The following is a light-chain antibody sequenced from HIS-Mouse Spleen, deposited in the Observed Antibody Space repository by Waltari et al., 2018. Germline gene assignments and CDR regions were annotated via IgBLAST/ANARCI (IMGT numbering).Light chain of an antibody. CDR3: QQYGSSPPWP. J-gene: IGKJ1*01. CDR2: GAS. Sequence: EIVLTQSPGTLSLSPGERATLACRASQSVSSSYLAWYQQKPGHAPRLLIYGASSRATGIPDRFSGSGSGTDFTLNISRLEPEDFAVYYCQQYGSSPPWPFGQGTKVEIK. V-gene: IGKV3-20*01. CDR1: QSVSSSY.